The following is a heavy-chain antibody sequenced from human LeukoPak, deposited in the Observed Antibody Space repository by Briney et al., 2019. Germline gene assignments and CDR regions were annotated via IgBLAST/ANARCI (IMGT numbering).Heavy chain of an antibody. V-gene: IGHV3-23*01. Sequence: PGGSLRLSCAVSGFAFSDHYMDWVRQAPGKGLEWVSAISGSGGSTYYADSVKGRFTISRDNSKNTLYLQMNSLRAEDTAVYYCAKDFLGFIVVVPAASDYWGQGTLVTVSS. D-gene: IGHD2-2*01. CDR3: AKDFLGFIVVVPAASDY. CDR1: GFAFSDHY. CDR2: ISGSGGST. J-gene: IGHJ4*02.